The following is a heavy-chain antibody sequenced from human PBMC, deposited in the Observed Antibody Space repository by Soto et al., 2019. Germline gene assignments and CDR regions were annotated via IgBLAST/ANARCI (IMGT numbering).Heavy chain of an antibody. CDR1: GFTLSSYA. V-gene: IGHV3-23*01. CDR2: ISGSGGST. D-gene: IGHD4-17*01. Sequence: GGSLGLCCAASGFTLSSYAMSWVRQAPGKGLEWVSAISGSGGSTYYADSVKGRFTISRDNSKNTLYLQMNSLRAEDTAVYYCAKDRRLLVYWGQGTLVTVSS. CDR3: AKDRRLLVY. J-gene: IGHJ4*02.